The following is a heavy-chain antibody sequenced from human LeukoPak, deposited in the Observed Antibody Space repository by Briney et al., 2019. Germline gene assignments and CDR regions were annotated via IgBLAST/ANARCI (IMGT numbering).Heavy chain of an antibody. Sequence: PGWSLRLSCAASGFTFSSYAMHWVRQAPGKGLEWVAVISYDGSNKYYADSVKGRFTISRDNSKNTLYLQMNSLRAEDTAVYYCARDPLGYCTNGVCYGPAIAFDYWGQGTLVTVSS. V-gene: IGHV3-30-3*01. CDR1: GFTFSSYA. D-gene: IGHD2-8*01. CDR2: ISYDGSNK. J-gene: IGHJ4*02. CDR3: ARDPLGYCTNGVCYGPAIAFDY.